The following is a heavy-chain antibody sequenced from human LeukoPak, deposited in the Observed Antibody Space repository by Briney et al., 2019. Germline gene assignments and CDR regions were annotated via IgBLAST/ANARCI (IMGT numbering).Heavy chain of an antibody. CDR1: GYTFTGYY. D-gene: IGHD2-2*01. CDR2: INPNSGGT. Sequence: ASVKVSCKASGYTFTGYYMHWVRQAPGQGLEWMGRINPNSGGTNYAQKFQGRGTMTRYTSTSTAYMELRRLRSDDTAVYYCASPHCSSTSCYAETQNWFDPWGQGTLVTVSS. CDR3: ASPHCSSTSCYAETQNWFDP. V-gene: IGHV1-2*06. J-gene: IGHJ5*02.